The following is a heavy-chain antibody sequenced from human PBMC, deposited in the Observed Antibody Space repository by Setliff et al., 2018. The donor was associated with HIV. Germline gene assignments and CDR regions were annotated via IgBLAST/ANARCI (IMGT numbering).Heavy chain of an antibody. CDR2: ISAYNGNT. V-gene: IGHV1-18*01. J-gene: IGHJ2*01. Sequence: VASVKVSCKASGYTFTNYGISWVRQAPGQGLEWMGWISAYNGNTNYAQKLQGRVTMTTGTSTSTAYMELRSLRSDDTAVYYCARYDDSSGHYWYFDLWGRGTLVTVSS. CDR1: GYTFTNYG. CDR3: ARYDDSSGHYWYFDL. D-gene: IGHD3-22*01.